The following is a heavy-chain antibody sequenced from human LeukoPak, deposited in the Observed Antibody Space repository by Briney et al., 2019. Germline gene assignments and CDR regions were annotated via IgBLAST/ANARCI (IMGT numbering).Heavy chain of an antibody. J-gene: IGHJ4*02. D-gene: IGHD5-18*01. V-gene: IGHV3-21*01. CDR3: ARDRPPYSYGSFDY. CDR2: ISSSSSYI. CDR1: GFTFSSYS. Sequence: PGGSLRLSCAASGFTFSSYSVNWVRQAPGKGLEWVSSISSSSSYIYYADSVKGRFTISRDNAKNSLYLQMNSLRAEDTAVYYCARDRPPYSYGSFDYWGQGTLVTVSS.